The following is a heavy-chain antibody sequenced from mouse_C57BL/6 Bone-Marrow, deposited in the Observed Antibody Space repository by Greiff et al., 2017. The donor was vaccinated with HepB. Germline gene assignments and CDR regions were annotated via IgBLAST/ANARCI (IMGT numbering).Heavy chain of an antibody. J-gene: IGHJ1*03. D-gene: IGHD1-1*01. V-gene: IGHV1-55*01. Sequence: QVQLQQPGAELVKPGASVKMSCKASGYTFTSYWITWVKQRPGQGLEWIGDIYPGSGSTNYNEKLKSKATLTVDTSSITAYMQLSSLTSEDSAVYYCASHYGYWYFDVWGTGTTVTVSS. CDR1: GYTFTSYW. CDR2: IYPGSGST. CDR3: ASHYGYWYFDV.